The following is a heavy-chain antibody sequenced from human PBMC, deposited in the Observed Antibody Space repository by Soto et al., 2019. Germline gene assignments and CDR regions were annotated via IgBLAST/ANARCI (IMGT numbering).Heavy chain of an antibody. J-gene: IGHJ4*02. CDR2: IWYDGSNK. Sequence: GESLKISCAASGFTFSSYGMHWVRQAPGKGLEWVAVIWYDGSNKYYADSVKGRFTISRDNSKNTLYLQMNSLRAEDTAVYYCARSAYSSGWIYYFDYWGQGTLVTVSS. CDR1: GFTFSSYG. D-gene: IGHD6-19*01. CDR3: ARSAYSSGWIYYFDY. V-gene: IGHV3-33*01.